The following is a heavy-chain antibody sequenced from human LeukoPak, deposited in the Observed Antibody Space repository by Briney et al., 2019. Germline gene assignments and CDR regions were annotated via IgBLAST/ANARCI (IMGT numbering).Heavy chain of an antibody. Sequence: PGRSLRLSCAASGFTFDDYAMHWVRQAPGKGLEWVSGISWNSGSIGYADSVKGRFTISRDNAKNSLYLQMNSLRAEDTALHYCAKDVADSSGYGLDYWGQGTLVTVSS. CDR1: GFTFDDYA. J-gene: IGHJ4*02. V-gene: IGHV3-9*01. CDR2: ISWNSGSI. CDR3: AKDVADSSGYGLDY. D-gene: IGHD3-22*01.